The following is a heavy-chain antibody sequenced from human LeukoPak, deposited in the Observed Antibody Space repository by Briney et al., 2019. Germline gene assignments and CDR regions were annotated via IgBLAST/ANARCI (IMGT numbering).Heavy chain of an antibody. V-gene: IGHV5-51*01. Sequence: GESLKISCKTSGYTFTNYWIGWVRQMTGKGLEWMGIIYPGDSDIKYSPSFQGQVTISADKSISTAYLQWSSLKASDTAMYYCARRPGDYVDYWGQGTLVTVSS. CDR1: GYTFTNYW. CDR2: IYPGDSDI. J-gene: IGHJ4*02. D-gene: IGHD4-17*01. CDR3: ARRPGDYVDY.